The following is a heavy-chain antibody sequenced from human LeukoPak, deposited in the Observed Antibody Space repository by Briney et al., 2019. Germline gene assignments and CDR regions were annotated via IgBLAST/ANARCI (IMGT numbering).Heavy chain of an antibody. V-gene: IGHV4-59*01. CDR1: GGSISSYY. CDR3: ATSRDGYNLDY. Sequence: PSETLSLTCTVSGGSISSYYRTWVRQPPGKGLEWIGYIYNSGSTNYNPSLKSRVTISVDTSKNQFSLKLSSVTAADTAVYYCATSRDGYNLDYWGQGTLVTVSS. CDR2: IYNSGST. D-gene: IGHD5-24*01. J-gene: IGHJ4*02.